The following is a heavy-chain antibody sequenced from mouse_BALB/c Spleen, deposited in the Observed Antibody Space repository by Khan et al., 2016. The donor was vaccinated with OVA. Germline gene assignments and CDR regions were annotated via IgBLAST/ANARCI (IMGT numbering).Heavy chain of an antibody. D-gene: IGHD1-2*01. Sequence: VQLQQSGTELVRPGASVNISCKTFGYTFAIHHINWVKQKPGQGLDWIGYINPYNDYTTYNQRFKGKATLTVDKSSSTAYMELSSLTSDDSAVYFCAITPAFAYWGQGTLVTVAA. V-gene: IGHV1S45*01. J-gene: IGHJ3*01. CDR1: GYTFAIHH. CDR3: AITPAFAY. CDR2: INPYNDYT.